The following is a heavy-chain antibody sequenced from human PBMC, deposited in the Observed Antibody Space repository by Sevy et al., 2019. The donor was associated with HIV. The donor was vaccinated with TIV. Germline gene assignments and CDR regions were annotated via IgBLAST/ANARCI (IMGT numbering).Heavy chain of an antibody. CDR3: ARHGWQMGSQFTWFDP. CDR2: IYPGDSDT. Sequence: GESLKISCKASGYKFSDYWIGWVCQMPGKGLEWMGIIYPGDSDTKYSPSFQGHVTFSVDKSINTAYLHFSRLRATDTATYFCARHGWQMGSQFTWFDPWGLRTPVTVSS. V-gene: IGHV5-51*01. J-gene: IGHJ5*02. CDR1: GYKFSDYW. D-gene: IGHD3-10*01.